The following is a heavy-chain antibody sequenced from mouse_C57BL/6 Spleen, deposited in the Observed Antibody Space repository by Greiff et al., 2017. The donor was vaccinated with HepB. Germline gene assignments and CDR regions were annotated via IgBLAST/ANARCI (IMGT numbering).Heavy chain of an antibody. CDR1: GFTFSDYG. Sequence: EVQLVESGGGLVKPGGSLKLSCAASGFTFSDYGMHWVRQAPEKGLEWVAYISSGSSTIYYADTVKGRFTISRDNAKNTLFLQMTSLRSEDTAMYYCARGDGYDGAWFAYWGQGTLVTVSA. CDR2: ISSGSSTI. V-gene: IGHV5-17*01. J-gene: IGHJ3*01. D-gene: IGHD2-2*01. CDR3: ARGDGYDGAWFAY.